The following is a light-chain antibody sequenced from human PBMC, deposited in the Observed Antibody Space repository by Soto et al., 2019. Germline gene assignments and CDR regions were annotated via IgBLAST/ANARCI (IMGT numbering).Light chain of an antibody. J-gene: IGKJ4*01. Sequence: TVLTQSPATLSLSPGERATLSCRASQSIDIYLAWYQLRPGQAPMLLIYDASNRPPGIPARFSGSGSGTDFTLTISSLETDDFSIYYCQQRKFWLSFGGGTKVEIK. V-gene: IGKV3-11*01. CDR2: DAS. CDR1: QSIDIY. CDR3: QQRKFWLS.